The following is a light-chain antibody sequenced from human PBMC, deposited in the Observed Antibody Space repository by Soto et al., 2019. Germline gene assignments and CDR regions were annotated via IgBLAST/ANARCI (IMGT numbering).Light chain of an antibody. J-gene: IGKJ5*01. V-gene: IGKV1-33*01. CDR1: QDISNS. CDR3: QQYDILPIT. CDR2: DAS. Sequence: DIQMTQSPSSLSASLGDRVTISCQASQDISNSLNWYQQKPGKAPKLLIYDASNLEIGVPSRFSGSGSGTHFTFTISSLQTEDIGTYYCQQYDILPITFGRGTRLEI.